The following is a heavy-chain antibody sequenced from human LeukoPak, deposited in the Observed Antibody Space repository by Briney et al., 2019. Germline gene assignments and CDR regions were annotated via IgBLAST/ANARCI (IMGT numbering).Heavy chain of an antibody. CDR2: ISWHSGSV. J-gene: IGHJ6*02. Sequence: EPGGSLRLSCAASGFTFDDYAMHWVRQAPGKGLEWVSGISWHSGSVAYADSVKGRFTISRDNAKNSLYLQMNSLRPEDTALYYCAKDRTGSTTPFYGMDVWGQGTTVTVSS. CDR3: AKDRTGSTTPFYGMDV. CDR1: GFTFDDYA. D-gene: IGHD1-1*01. V-gene: IGHV3-9*01.